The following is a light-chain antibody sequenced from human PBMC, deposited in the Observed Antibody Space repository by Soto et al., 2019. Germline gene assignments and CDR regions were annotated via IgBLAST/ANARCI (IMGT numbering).Light chain of an antibody. CDR2: DVS. Sequence: QSALTQPASVSGSPGQSITISCTGTSSDVGGYNYVSWYQQHPGKAPKLMIYDVSNRPSGVSNRFSGSKSGNTASLTISGLQAEDEADYYCTSSTRTSSTTYVFGTGTKDTDL. V-gene: IGLV2-14*01. CDR3: TSSTRTSSTTYV. CDR1: SSDVGGYNY. J-gene: IGLJ1*01.